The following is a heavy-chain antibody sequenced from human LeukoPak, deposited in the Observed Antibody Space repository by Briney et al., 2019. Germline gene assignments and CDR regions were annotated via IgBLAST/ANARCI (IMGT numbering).Heavy chain of an antibody. CDR2: INHSGST. CDR1: GGSFSGYY. CDR3: ARGRGVRYPRITDKNYYMDV. D-gene: IGHD3-9*01. J-gene: IGHJ6*03. Sequence: SETLSLTCAVYGGSFSGYYWSWIRQPPGKGLEWIGEINHSGSTNYNPSLKSRVTISVDTSKNQFSLKLSSVTAADTAVYYCARGRGVRYPRITDKNYYMDVWGKGTTVTVSS. V-gene: IGHV4-34*01.